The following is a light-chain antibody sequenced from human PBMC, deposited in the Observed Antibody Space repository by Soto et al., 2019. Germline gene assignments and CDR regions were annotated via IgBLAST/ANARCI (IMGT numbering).Light chain of an antibody. J-gene: IGKJ3*01. CDR1: QGIANY. V-gene: IGKV1-27*01. CDR2: AAS. Sequence: DIQMTQSPSSLSASVGDRVTITCRASQGIANYLAWYQQKPGKVPKLLIYAASTLEPGVPSRFSGSGFGTDFTLSLIRLQPENFATYCCQKYNGGPFTFGPGTKVDIK. CDR3: QKYNGGPFT.